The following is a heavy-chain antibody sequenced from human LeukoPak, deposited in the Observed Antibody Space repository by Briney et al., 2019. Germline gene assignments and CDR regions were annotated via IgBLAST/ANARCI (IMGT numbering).Heavy chain of an antibody. V-gene: IGHV3-30*02. CDR1: GFTFSSYG. D-gene: IGHD1-14*01. J-gene: IGHJ4*02. Sequence: PGGSLRLSCEASGFTFSSYGMHWVRQAPGKGLEWVAFIRYDGSNKYYADCVKGRFTISRDNSKNTLYLQMNSLRAEDTAVYYCTGKTSFDYWGQGTLVTVSS. CDR3: TGKTSFDY. CDR2: IRYDGSNK.